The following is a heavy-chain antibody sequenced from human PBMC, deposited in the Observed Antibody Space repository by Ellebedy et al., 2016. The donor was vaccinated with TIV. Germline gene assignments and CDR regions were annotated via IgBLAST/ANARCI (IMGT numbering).Heavy chain of an antibody. D-gene: IGHD2-2*01. CDR3: ARVGCSSTSCYGDDYYYGMDV. Sequence: ASVKVSCXASGFTFTSSAMQWVRQAPGQGLEWMGIINPSGGSTSYAQKFQGRVTMTRDTSTSTVYMELSSLRSVDTAVYYCARVGCSSTSCYGDDYYYGMDVWGQGTTVTVSS. CDR2: INPSGGST. V-gene: IGHV1-46*01. CDR1: GFTFTSSA. J-gene: IGHJ6*02.